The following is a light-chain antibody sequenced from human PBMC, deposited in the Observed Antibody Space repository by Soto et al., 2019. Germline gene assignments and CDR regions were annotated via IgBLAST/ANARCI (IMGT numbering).Light chain of an antibody. CDR1: QSIGSW. CDR2: KAS. J-gene: IGKJ1*01. Sequence: DIQMTQSPSTLSASVGDRVTITCRASQSIGSWLAWYQQKPGKAPKLLLYKASSLESGVPSRFSGSGSGTEFTLTISSPQPDDFASYYCQQYGSYSPWTFGQGTKVEIK. V-gene: IGKV1-5*03. CDR3: QQYGSYSPWT.